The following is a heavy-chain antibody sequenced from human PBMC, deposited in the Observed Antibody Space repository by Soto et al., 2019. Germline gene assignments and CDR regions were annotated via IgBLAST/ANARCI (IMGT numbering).Heavy chain of an antibody. D-gene: IGHD5-18*01. J-gene: IGHJ4*02. V-gene: IGHV3-30*18. CDR1: GFTFNNYG. CDR3: AKEGIELWSAFDY. CDR2: ISDDGKNE. Sequence: QVPLVESGGGVVQPGRSLRLSCAASGFTFNNYGIHWVRQAPGKGLEWVAVISDDGKNEYYADSVKGRFTISRDNSKNTLYLQMNSLRAEDTAVYYCAKEGIELWSAFDYWGQGTLVTVSS.